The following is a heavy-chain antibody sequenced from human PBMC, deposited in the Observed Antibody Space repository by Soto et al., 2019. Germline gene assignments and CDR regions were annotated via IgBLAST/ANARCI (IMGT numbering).Heavy chain of an antibody. J-gene: IGHJ1*01. D-gene: IGHD3-3*01. CDR3: AITRDGVSVYAEYFQH. Sequence: QLQLQESGPGLVKPSETLSLTCTVSGGSISSSSYYWGWIRQPPGKGLEWIGSIYYSGSTYYNPSLKSRVTISVDTSKNQFSLKLSSVTAADTAVYYCAITRDGVSVYAEYFQHWGQGTLVTVSS. V-gene: IGHV4-39*01. CDR1: GGSISSSSYY. CDR2: IYYSGST.